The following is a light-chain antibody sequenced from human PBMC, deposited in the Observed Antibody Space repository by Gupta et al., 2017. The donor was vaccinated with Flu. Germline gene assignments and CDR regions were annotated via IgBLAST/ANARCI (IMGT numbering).Light chain of an antibody. CDR3: QSYDSSSVV. V-gene: IGLV6-57*01. Sequence: NFMLTQPPSVSESTGKTVTISYTGSSGSIASNYVQWYQQRPGSSPTTVIYEDNQRPSGVPDRFSGSIDSSSNSASLTISGLKTEDEADYYCQSYDSSSVVFGGGTKLTVL. J-gene: IGLJ2*01. CDR1: SGSIASNY. CDR2: EDN.